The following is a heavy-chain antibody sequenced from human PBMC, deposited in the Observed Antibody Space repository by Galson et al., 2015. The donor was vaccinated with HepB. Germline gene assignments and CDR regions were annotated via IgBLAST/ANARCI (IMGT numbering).Heavy chain of an antibody. CDR1: GGSISSYY. CDR2: IYYSGST. D-gene: IGHD5-18*01. J-gene: IGHJ4*02. Sequence: SETLSLTCTVSGGSISSYYWSWIRQPPGKGLEWIGYIYYSGSTNYNPSLKSRVTISVDTSKDQFSLKLSSVTAADTAVYYCARVTRGYSYGTFGEDFDYWGQGTLVTVSS. V-gene: IGHV4-59*12. CDR3: ARVTRGYSYGTFGEDFDY.